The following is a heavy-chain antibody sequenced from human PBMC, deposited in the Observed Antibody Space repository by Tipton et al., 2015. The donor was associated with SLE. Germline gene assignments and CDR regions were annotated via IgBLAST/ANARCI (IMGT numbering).Heavy chain of an antibody. V-gene: IGHV4-34*01. Sequence: TLSLTCAAYGGSFSGYYWSWIRQPPGKGLEWIGEINHSGSTNYNPSLKSRVTISVDTSKNQFSLKLSSVTAADTAVYYCARGGLEPPFRYYGMDVWGQGTTVTVSS. CDR2: INHSGST. J-gene: IGHJ6*02. D-gene: IGHD1-1*01. CDR3: ARGGLEPPFRYYGMDV. CDR1: GGSFSGYY.